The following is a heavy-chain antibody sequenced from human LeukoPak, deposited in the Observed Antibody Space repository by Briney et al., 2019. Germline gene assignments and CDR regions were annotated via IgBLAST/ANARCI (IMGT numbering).Heavy chain of an antibody. CDR1: GGSISSSNW. CDR2: LYHSGST. Sequence: SGTLSLTCAVSGGSISSSNWWSWVRQPPGKGLERIGELYHSGSTNYNPSLKSRVTISVDKSKNQFSLKLSSVTAADTAVYYCARDRGMIVVVKGRDAFDIWGQGTMVTVSS. J-gene: IGHJ3*02. D-gene: IGHD3-22*01. V-gene: IGHV4-4*02. CDR3: ARDRGMIVVVKGRDAFDI.